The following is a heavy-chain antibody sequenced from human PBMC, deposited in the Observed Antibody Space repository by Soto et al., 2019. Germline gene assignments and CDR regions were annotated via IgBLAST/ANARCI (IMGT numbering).Heavy chain of an antibody. CDR1: GGSFSGYY. J-gene: IGHJ6*02. CDR3: ARERYSYYYYYGMDV. Sequence: QVQLQQWGAGLLKPSETLSLTCAVYGGSFSGYYWSWIRQPPGKGLEWIGEINHSGSTNYNPSLKGPVTISVDPSKNQFSLQLSSVTAAATTVYYCARERYSYYYYYGMDVWGQGTTVTVSS. V-gene: IGHV4-34*01. D-gene: IGHD1-26*01. CDR2: INHSGST.